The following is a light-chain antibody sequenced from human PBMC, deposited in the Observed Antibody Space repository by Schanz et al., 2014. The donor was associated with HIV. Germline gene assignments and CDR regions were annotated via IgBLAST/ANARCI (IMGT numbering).Light chain of an antibody. Sequence: QAVVTQPPSASGTPGQRVTISCSGSSSSIKTNTVTWFQQLPGTAPKLLIYNTYHRPSGVPDRFSGSESGTSASLAISGLQSEDEADYYCGTWDDSLKGWVFGGGTKLTVL. CDR1: SSSIKTNT. CDR3: GTWDDSLKGWV. V-gene: IGLV1-44*01. CDR2: NTY. J-gene: IGLJ3*02.